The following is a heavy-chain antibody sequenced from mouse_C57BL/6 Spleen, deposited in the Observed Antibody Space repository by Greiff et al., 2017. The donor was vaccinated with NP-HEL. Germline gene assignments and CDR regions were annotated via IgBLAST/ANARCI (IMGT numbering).Heavy chain of an antibody. J-gene: IGHJ2*01. D-gene: IGHD1-1*01. CDR3: AYYYGSSLYYFDY. CDR2: INPSNGGT. Sequence: QVQLQQPGTELVKPGASVKLSCKASGYTFTSYWMHWVKQRPGQGLEWIGNINPSNGGTNCNEKFESKATLTVDKSSSTAYMQLSSLTSEDSAVYYCAYYYGSSLYYFDYWGQGTTLTVSS. CDR1: GYTFTSYW. V-gene: IGHV1-53*01.